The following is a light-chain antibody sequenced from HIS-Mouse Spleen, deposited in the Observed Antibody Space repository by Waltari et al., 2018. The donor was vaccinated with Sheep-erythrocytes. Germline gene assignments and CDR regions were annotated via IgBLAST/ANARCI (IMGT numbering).Light chain of an antibody. Sequence: SELTQDPAVSVALGQTVRITCQGDSLRSYYASWYQQKPGQAPVLVIYGKNNRPSGIPDRFSGSSSGNTASLTITGAQAEDEADYYCNSLDSSGNHLRVFGTGTKVTVL. J-gene: IGLJ1*01. V-gene: IGLV3-19*01. CDR2: GKN. CDR1: SLRSYY. CDR3: NSLDSSGNHLRV.